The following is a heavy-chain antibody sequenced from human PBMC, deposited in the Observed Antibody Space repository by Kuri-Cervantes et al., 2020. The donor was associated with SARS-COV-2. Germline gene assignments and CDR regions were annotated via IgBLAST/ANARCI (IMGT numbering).Heavy chain of an antibody. CDR2: IYHSGST. CDR1: GGSFSGYY. CDR3: ARDPAVVAATRDAFDI. Sequence: GSLRLSCAVYGGSFSGYYWSWIRQPPGKGLEWIGEIYHSGSTNYNPSLKSRVTISVDKSKNQFSLKLSSVTAADTAVYYCARDPAVVAATRDAFDIWGQGTMVTVSS. D-gene: IGHD2-15*01. J-gene: IGHJ3*02. V-gene: IGHV4-34*01.